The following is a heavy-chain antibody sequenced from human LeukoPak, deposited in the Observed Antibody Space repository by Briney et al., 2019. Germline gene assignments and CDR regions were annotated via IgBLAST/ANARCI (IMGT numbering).Heavy chain of an antibody. J-gene: IGHJ4*02. Sequence: PSGTLSLTCTVSGGSISSQSWSWIRQPPGKGLEWIGYVFYNGNTNYNPSLSGRVTISSDTSKNQFSLKLSSVTAADTAVYYCARRLRWTGYFDYWGQGALVTVTS. D-gene: IGHD3/OR15-3a*01. CDR2: VFYNGNT. V-gene: IGHV4-59*08. CDR1: GGSISSQS. CDR3: ARRLRWTGYFDY.